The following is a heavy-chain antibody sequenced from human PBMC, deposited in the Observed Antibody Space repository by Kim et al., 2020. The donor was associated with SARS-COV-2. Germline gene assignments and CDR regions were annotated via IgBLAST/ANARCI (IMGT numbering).Heavy chain of an antibody. CDR3: AKDASGSSLGYYYYMDV. D-gene: IGHD6-25*01. J-gene: IGHJ6*03. V-gene: IGHV3-9*01. Sequence: VKGRFTLSRDNAKKSLYLQMNSLRVEDTAFYYCAKDASGSSLGYYYYMDVWGKGTTVTVSS.